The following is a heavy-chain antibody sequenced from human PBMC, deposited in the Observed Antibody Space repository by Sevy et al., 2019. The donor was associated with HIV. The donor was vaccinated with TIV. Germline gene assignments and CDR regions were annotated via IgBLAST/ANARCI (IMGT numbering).Heavy chain of an antibody. J-gene: IGHJ4*02. V-gene: IGHV3-9*01. CDR2: ISWNSGSI. CDR1: GFTFDDYA. D-gene: IGHD2-15*01. Sequence: GGSLRLSCAASGFTFDDYAMHWVRQAPGKGLEWVSGISWNSGSIGYADSVKGRFTISRDNAKNSLYLQMNSLRAEDTALYYCAKTNELGYCSGGSCADLDDWGQGTLVTVSS. CDR3: AKTNELGYCSGGSCADLDD.